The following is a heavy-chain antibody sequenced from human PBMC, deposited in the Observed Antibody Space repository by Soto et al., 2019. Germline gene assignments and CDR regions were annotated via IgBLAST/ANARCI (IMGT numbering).Heavy chain of an antibody. CDR1: GFTFSSYS. Sequence: PGGSLRLSCAASGFTFSSYSMNWVRQAPGKGLEWVSYISSSSTIYYADSVKGRFTISRDNAKNSLYLQMNSLRDEDTAVYYCARGDYYDSSGYYHYYYGMDVWGQGTTVTVSS. D-gene: IGHD3-22*01. J-gene: IGHJ6*02. CDR2: ISSSSTI. CDR3: ARGDYYDSSGYYHYYYGMDV. V-gene: IGHV3-48*02.